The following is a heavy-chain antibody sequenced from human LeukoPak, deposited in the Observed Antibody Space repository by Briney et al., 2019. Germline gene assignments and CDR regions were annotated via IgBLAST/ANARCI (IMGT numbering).Heavy chain of an antibody. D-gene: IGHD2-2*01. Sequence: SVKVSCKASGFTFINSAVQWVRQARGQRLEWIGWIVVGSGNTNYAQKFQERVTITRDMSTSTAYMELSSLRSEDTAVYYCAAEETVDCSSTSCYPPWGQGTLVTVSS. CDR1: GFTFINSA. CDR2: IVVGSGNT. J-gene: IGHJ5*02. V-gene: IGHV1-58*01. CDR3: AAEETVDCSSTSCYPP.